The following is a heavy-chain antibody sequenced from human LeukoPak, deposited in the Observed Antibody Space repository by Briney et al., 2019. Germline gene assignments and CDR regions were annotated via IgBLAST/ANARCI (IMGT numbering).Heavy chain of an antibody. J-gene: IGHJ4*02. CDR1: GFTFNNYE. D-gene: IGHD6-13*01. CDR3: ARAWYGSSFDD. Sequence: TGGSLRLSCAASGFTFNNYELNWVRQAPGKGLEWVSYISSSYTIYYADSVKGRFTISRDNAKNSLFLQMSSLRADDTAVHYCARAWYGSSFDDWGQGTLVTVSS. CDR2: ISSSYTI. V-gene: IGHV3-48*03.